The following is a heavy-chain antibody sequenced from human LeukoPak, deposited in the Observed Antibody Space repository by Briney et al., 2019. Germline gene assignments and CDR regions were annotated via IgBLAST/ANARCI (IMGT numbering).Heavy chain of an antibody. D-gene: IGHD6-13*01. CDR2: ISSSSSYI. Sequence: GGSLRLSCAASGFTFSSYSMNWVRQAPGKGLEWVSSISSSSSYIYYADSVKGRFTISRDNAKNSLYLQMNSLRAEDTAVYYCAGDQRTPAAGRAFDYWGQGTLVTVSS. CDR1: GFTFSSYS. CDR3: AGDQRTPAAGRAFDY. V-gene: IGHV3-21*01. J-gene: IGHJ4*02.